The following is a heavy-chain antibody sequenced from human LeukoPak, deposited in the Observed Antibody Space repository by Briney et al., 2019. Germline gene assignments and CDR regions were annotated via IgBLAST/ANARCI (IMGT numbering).Heavy chain of an antibody. CDR1: GGSISSGDYY. CDR2: IYYSGST. D-gene: IGHD3-3*01. V-gene: IGHV4-30-4*08. J-gene: IGHJ4*02. Sequence: PSQTLSLTCTVSGGSISSGDYYWSWIRQPPGKGLEWIGYIYYSGSTYYNPSLKSRVTISVDTSKNQFSLKLSSVTAADTAVYYCARRGYYTNHIDYWGQGTLVTVSS. CDR3: ARRGYYTNHIDY.